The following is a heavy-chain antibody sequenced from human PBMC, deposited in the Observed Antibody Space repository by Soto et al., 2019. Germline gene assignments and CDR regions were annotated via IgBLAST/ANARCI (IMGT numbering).Heavy chain of an antibody. D-gene: IGHD3-22*01. Sequence: PSETLSLTCTVSGGSISSGGYYWSWIRQHPGKGLEWIGYIYYSGSTYYNPSLKSRVTISVDTSKNQFSLKLSSVTAADTAVYYCARSSYYYDSSGYSILDGMDVWGQGTTVTVS. CDR2: IYYSGST. V-gene: IGHV4-31*03. J-gene: IGHJ6*02. CDR3: ARSSYYYDSSGYSILDGMDV. CDR1: GGSISSGGYY.